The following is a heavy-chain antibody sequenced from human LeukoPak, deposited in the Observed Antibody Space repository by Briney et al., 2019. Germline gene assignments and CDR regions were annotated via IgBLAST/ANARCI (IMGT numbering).Heavy chain of an antibody. Sequence: PSETLSLTCTVSGGSISSYYWSWIRQPPGKGLEWIGYIYYSGSTNYNPSLKSRVTISVDTSKNQFSLKLSSVTAADTAVYYCARGWDEYQLYYFDYWGQGTLVTVSS. J-gene: IGHJ4*02. CDR1: GGSISSYY. V-gene: IGHV4-59*12. CDR3: ARGWDEYQLYYFDY. CDR2: IYYSGST. D-gene: IGHD2-2*01.